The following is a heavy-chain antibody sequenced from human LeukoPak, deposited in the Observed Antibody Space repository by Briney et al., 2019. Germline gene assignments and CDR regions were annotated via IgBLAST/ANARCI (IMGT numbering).Heavy chain of an antibody. V-gene: IGHV1-69*13. J-gene: IGHJ1*01. D-gene: IGHD3-10*01. CDR1: GGTLSSYA. Sequence: GASVKVSCKASGGTLSSYAISWVRQAPGQGLEWMGGIIPIFGTANYAQKFQGRVTITADESTSTAYMELSSLRSEDTAVYYCASGNPYYGSGSYLFQHWGQGTLVTVSS. CDR3: ASGNPYYGSGSYLFQH. CDR2: IIPIFGTA.